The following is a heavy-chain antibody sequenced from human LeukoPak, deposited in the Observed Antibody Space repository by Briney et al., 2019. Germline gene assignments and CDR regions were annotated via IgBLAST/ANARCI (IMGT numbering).Heavy chain of an antibody. Sequence: ETSETLSLTCTVSGGSFSSGDYYWSWIRQPPGKGLEWIGDIYYSGSTYYNPSLKSRVTISVDTSKNQFSLKLSSVTAADTAVYYCARDQGYYYDSSGYLGGVDVWGQGTTVTVSS. J-gene: IGHJ6*02. V-gene: IGHV4-30-4*01. D-gene: IGHD3-22*01. CDR2: IYYSGST. CDR3: ARDQGYYYDSSGYLGGVDV. CDR1: GGSFSSGDYY.